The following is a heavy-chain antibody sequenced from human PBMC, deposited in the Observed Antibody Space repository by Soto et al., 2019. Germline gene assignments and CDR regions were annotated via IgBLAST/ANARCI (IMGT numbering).Heavy chain of an antibody. V-gene: IGHV3-33*01. CDR2: IWYDGSNK. Sequence: GGSLRLSCAASGFTFSSYGMHWVRQAPGKGLEWVAVIWYDGSNKYYADSVKGRFTISRDNSKNTLYLQMNSLRAEDTAVYYCARGSQWLGPFDYWGQGTLVTVSS. CDR3: ARGSQWLGPFDY. D-gene: IGHD6-19*01. J-gene: IGHJ4*02. CDR1: GFTFSSYG.